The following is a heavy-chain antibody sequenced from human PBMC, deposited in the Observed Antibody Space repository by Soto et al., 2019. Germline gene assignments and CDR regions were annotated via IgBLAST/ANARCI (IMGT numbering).Heavy chain of an antibody. CDR1: GFTFSSCA. V-gene: IGHV3-23*01. J-gene: IGHJ6*02. D-gene: IGHD6-13*01. Sequence: PGGSLRLSCAASGFTFSSCAMSSVRQAPGKGLEWVSAISGSGGSTYYADSVKGRFTISRDNSKNTLYLQMNSLRAEDTAVYYCAKASSWLSNYYYGMDVWGQGPTVTVSS. CDR3: AKASSWLSNYYYGMDV. CDR2: ISGSGGST.